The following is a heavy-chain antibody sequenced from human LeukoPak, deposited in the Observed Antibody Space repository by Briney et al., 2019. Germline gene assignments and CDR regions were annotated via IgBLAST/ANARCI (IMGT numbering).Heavy chain of an antibody. CDR3: ARDLDDYVWGSYRGPDAFDI. Sequence: GGSLRLSCAGSGFTFSTYSMNWVRQAPGKWLEWVSSISSGGSYIYYADSVKGRFTISRDNAKTSLYLQMNSLRAEDTAVYYCARDLDDYVWGSYRGPDAFDIWGQGTMVTVSS. J-gene: IGHJ3*02. CDR1: GFTFSTYS. CDR2: ISSGGSYI. V-gene: IGHV3-21*01. D-gene: IGHD3-16*02.